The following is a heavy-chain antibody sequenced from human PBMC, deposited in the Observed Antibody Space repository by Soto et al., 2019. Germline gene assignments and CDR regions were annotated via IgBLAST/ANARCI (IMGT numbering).Heavy chain of an antibody. CDR3: ARSGWYYDF. J-gene: IGHJ4*02. CDR1: GGSISSGGYS. V-gene: IGHV4-30-2*01. Sequence: SETLSLTCAVSGGSISSGGYSWSWIRQPPGKGLEWIGYIYNSDNTYYNPSLKSRVTISADRSKNQFSLKLSSVTAADTAVYYCARSGWYYDFWGQGALVTVSS. CDR2: IYNSDNT. D-gene: IGHD6-13*01.